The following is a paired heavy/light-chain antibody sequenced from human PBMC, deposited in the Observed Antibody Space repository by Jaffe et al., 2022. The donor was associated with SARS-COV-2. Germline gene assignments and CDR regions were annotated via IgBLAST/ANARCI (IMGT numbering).Light chain of an antibody. CDR2: DAS. Sequence: EIVLTQSPGTLSLSPGERATLSCRASQNVWNSRLGWFQQTPGQAPRLLFYDASIRATGVPDRFSGSGSGTDFTLTISRLEPEDFAVYYCQQFGVSPWTFGQGTNVEIK. CDR3: QQFGVSPWT. CDR1: QNVWNSR. V-gene: IGKV3-20*01. J-gene: IGKJ1*01.
Heavy chain of an antibody. V-gene: IGHV3-48*01. CDR1: DFTFSNYN. J-gene: IGHJ4*02. D-gene: IGHD4-17*01. CDR3: WGNDHRDYA. Sequence: EVQLALSGGGLVQPGKSLRLSCAASDFTFSNYNMHWVRQAPGKGLEWVSYISPGGSTTYYADSVRGRFTISRDDAKRSVYLQMNSLRTDDTAVYFCWGNDHRDYAGGQGTLVTVSS. CDR2: ISPGGSTT.